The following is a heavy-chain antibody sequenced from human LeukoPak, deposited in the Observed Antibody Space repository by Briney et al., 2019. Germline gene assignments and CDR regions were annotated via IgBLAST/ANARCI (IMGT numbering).Heavy chain of an antibody. D-gene: IGHD3-22*01. Sequence: SETLSLTCTVSGVSISSSYWSWIRQPPGKGLEWIGYIHYSGSTNYTPTLKSRLTMSVDTSKNQFSLKLSSVTAADTAVYYCVRGCYDSGGYSNTSDIWGQGTMVTVSS. CDR1: GVSISSSY. CDR2: IHYSGST. CDR3: VRGCYDSGGYSNTSDI. J-gene: IGHJ3*02. V-gene: IGHV4-59*01.